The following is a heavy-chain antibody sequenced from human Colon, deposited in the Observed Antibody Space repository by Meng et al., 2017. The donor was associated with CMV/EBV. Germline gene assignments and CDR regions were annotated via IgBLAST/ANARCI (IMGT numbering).Heavy chain of an antibody. CDR1: GFTVSSNY. V-gene: IGHV3-66*02. Sequence: GESLKISCAASGFTVSSNYMSWVRQAPGKGLEWVSVIYSGGSTYYADSVKGRFTISRDNSKNTLYLQMNSLRAEDTAVYYCASADSSTNYYYGMDVWGQGTRVTVSS. J-gene: IGHJ6*02. CDR2: IYSGGST. CDR3: ASADSSTNYYYGMDV. D-gene: IGHD3-22*01.